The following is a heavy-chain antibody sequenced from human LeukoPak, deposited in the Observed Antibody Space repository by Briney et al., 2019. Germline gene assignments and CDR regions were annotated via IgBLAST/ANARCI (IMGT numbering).Heavy chain of an antibody. CDR3: ARDGGYGQNWFDP. J-gene: IGHJ5*02. D-gene: IGHD1-26*01. CDR2: IWYDGSNK. CDR1: GFTFSSYS. Sequence: PGGSLRLSCAASGFTFSSYSMNWVRQAPGKGLEWVAVIWYDGSNKYYADSVKGRFTISRDNSKNTLYLQMNSLRAEDTAVYYCARDGGYGQNWFDPWGQGTLVTVSS. V-gene: IGHV3-33*08.